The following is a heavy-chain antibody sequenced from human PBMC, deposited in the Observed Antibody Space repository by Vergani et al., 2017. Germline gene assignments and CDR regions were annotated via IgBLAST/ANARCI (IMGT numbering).Heavy chain of an antibody. D-gene: IGHD6-25*01. CDR2: INHSGST. Sequence: QVQLQQWGAGLLKPSETLSLTCAVYGGSFSGYYWSWIRQPPGKGLEWIGEINHSGSTNYNPSLKSRVTISVDTSKNQFSLKLSSVTAADMAVYYCARQRIAARTYYYYGMDVWGQGTTVTVSS. V-gene: IGHV4-34*01. CDR3: ARQRIAARTYYYYGMDV. J-gene: IGHJ6*02. CDR1: GGSFSGYY.